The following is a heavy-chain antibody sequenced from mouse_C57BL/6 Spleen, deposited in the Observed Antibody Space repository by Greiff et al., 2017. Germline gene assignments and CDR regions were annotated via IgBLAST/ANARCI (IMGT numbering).Heavy chain of an antibody. V-gene: IGHV2-4*01. CDR3: AKKGYYGSDAMDY. CDR1: GFSLTSYG. J-gene: IGHJ4*01. D-gene: IGHD1-1*01. Sequence: VQRVESGPGLVQPSQSLSITCTVSGFSLTSYGVHWVRQPPGKGLEWLGVIWSGGSTDYNAAFISRLSISKDNSKSQVFFKMNSLQADDTAIYYCAKKGYYGSDAMDYWGQGTSVTVSS. CDR2: IWSGGST.